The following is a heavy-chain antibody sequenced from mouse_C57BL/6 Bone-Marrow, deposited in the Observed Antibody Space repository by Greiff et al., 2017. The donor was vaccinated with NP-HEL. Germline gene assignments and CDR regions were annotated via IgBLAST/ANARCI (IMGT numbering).Heavy chain of an antibody. CDR2: ISDGGGYT. J-gene: IGHJ1*03. V-gene: IGHV5-4*03. CDR3: AGGGYYGSNYWYFDV. D-gene: IGHD1-1*01. Sequence: EVNLVESGGGLVKPGGSLKLSCAASGFTFSSYAMSWVRQTPEKRLEWVATISDGGGYTYYPDNVKGRFTISRDNAKNNLYLQMSRRKSEDTAMCYCAGGGYYGSNYWYFDVWGTGTTVTVSS. CDR1: GFTFSSYA.